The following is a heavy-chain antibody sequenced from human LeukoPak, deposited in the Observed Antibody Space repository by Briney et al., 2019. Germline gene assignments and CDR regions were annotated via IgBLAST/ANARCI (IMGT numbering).Heavy chain of an antibody. Sequence: GESLKISCKGSGYSFTSYWIGWVRQMPGKGLEWMGIIYPGDSDTRYSPSFQGQVTISADKSISTAYLQWSSLKASDTAMYYCARPSPMIVEIDGAFDIWGQGTMVTVSS. J-gene: IGHJ3*02. CDR3: ARPSPMIVEIDGAFDI. V-gene: IGHV5-51*01. CDR2: IYPGDSDT. D-gene: IGHD3-22*01. CDR1: GYSFTSYW.